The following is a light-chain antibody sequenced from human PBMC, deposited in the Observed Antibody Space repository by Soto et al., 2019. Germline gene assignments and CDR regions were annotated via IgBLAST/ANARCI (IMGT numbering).Light chain of an antibody. Sequence: QAFVTQEPSLTVSPGVTVTLTCSSSTGAVTSGYYPNWFQQKPGQAPRALIYNTRNKHSWTPARFSGSLLGGKAALTLSGAQPEDEAEYYCLLYYGGAYVFGAGTKVTVL. CDR2: NTR. J-gene: IGLJ1*01. CDR1: TGAVTSGYY. CDR3: LLYYGGAYV. V-gene: IGLV7-43*01.